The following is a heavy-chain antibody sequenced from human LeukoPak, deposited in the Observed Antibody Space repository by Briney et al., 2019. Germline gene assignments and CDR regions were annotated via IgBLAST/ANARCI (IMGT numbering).Heavy chain of an antibody. CDR1: GGSISSSNW. CDR2: IYYSGST. Sequence: PSGTLSLTCAISGGSISSSNWWTWVRQPPGKGLEWIGYIYYSGSTNYNPSLKSRVTISVDTSKNQFSLKLSSVTAADTAVYYCARGLRLQELWRVTGYYYMDVWGKGTTVTVSS. D-gene: IGHD3-16*01. J-gene: IGHJ6*03. V-gene: IGHV4-4*02. CDR3: ARGLRLQELWRVTGYYYMDV.